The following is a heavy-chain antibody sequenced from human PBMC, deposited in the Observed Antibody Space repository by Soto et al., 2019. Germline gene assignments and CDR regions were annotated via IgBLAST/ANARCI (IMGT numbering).Heavy chain of an antibody. J-gene: IGHJ5*02. CDR1: GYAFSSYG. D-gene: IGHD3-9*01. CDR3: VRDFLHYYVSTGSYSDCFDP. CDR2: ISAYEGDR. V-gene: IGHV1-18*01. Sequence: QIQMVQSGGEVKKPGASVKVSCKASGYAFSSYGISWVRQAPGQGPEWMGWISAYEGDRNYGQDFQGRLTMTTDTTTSTAYMELRSLRSDDTPVYYCVRDFLHYYVSTGSYSDCFDPWGQGTLVTVSS.